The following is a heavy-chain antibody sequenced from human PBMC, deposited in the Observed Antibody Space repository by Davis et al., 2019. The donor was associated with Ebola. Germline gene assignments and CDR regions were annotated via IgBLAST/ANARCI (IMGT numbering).Heavy chain of an antibody. Sequence: ASVKVSCKASGYTFTGYYMHWVRQAPGQGLEWMGIINPSGGSTSYAQKFQGRLTMTRDTSTSTVYMELSSLRSEDTAVYYCARDTIFGVAEYYYYYGMNVWGQGTTVTVSS. CDR2: INPSGGST. CDR3: ARDTIFGVAEYYYYYGMNV. CDR1: GYTFTGYY. D-gene: IGHD3-3*01. J-gene: IGHJ6*02. V-gene: IGHV1-46*01.